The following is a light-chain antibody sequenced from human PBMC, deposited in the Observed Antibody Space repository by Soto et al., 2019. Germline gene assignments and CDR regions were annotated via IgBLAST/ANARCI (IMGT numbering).Light chain of an antibody. Sequence: AIRMTQSPSSLSASTGDRVTITCRAGQGISSYLAWYQQKPGKAPKLLIYAASTLQSGVPSRFSGSGSGTEFTLTISGLQPDDFATYYCQQYNSYPLTFGGGTKVDIK. CDR1: QGISSY. CDR2: AAS. CDR3: QQYNSYPLT. J-gene: IGKJ4*01. V-gene: IGKV1-8*01.